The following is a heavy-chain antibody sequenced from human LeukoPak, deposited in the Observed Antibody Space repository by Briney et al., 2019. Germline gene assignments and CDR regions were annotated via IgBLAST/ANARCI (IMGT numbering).Heavy chain of an antibody. Sequence: GGSLRLSCAASGFTFTSYAMSWVRQAPGKGLEWVGRSKSKSDGGTTDYAAPVKGRFSISRDDSKNTLYLQMNSLKTEDTAVYYCTTDLMGGKWIQLFDYWGQGTLVTVSS. V-gene: IGHV3-15*01. CDR2: SKSKSDGGTT. J-gene: IGHJ4*02. D-gene: IGHD5-18*01. CDR3: TTDLMGGKWIQLFDY. CDR1: GFTFTSYA.